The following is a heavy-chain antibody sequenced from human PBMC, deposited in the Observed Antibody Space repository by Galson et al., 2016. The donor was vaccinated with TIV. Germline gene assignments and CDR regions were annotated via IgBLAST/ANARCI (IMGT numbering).Heavy chain of an antibody. CDR1: GGTFSSNV. CDR3: AKDRNTAFDTHYSYYGLDV. D-gene: IGHD5-18*01. CDR2: INPLFPTT. V-gene: IGHV1-69*13. J-gene: IGHJ6*02. Sequence: QSGAEVKKPGASVKVSCKASGGTFSSNVFNWVRLAPGQGLEWMGVINPLFPTTNYAQRFQGRVTITADESTSTAYMELSSLRSEDTAVYYCAKDRNTAFDTHYSYYGLDVWGQGTTVIVSS.